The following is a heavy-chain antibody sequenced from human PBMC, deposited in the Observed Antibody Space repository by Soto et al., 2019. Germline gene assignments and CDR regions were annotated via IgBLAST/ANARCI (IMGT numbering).Heavy chain of an antibody. D-gene: IGHD4-17*01. Sequence: QVQLVQSGAEVKKPGASVKVSCKASGYTFTSYGISWVRQAPGQGLEWMGWISAYNGNTNYAQKLQGRVTMTTDTSTSTAYMELRSLRSDDPAVYYCARDRSYGDAHYYYYYGMDVWGQGTTVTVSS. CDR3: ARDRSYGDAHYYYYYGMDV. J-gene: IGHJ6*02. V-gene: IGHV1-18*04. CDR1: GYTFTSYG. CDR2: ISAYNGNT.